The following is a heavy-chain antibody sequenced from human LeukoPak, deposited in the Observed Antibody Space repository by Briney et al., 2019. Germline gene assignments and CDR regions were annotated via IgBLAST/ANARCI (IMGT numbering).Heavy chain of an antibody. J-gene: IGHJ4*02. CDR2: ISGSGGST. Sequence: PGGSLRLSCAASGFTFSSYAMSWVRQAPGKGLEWVSAISGSGGSTYYADSVKGRFTIPRDNSKNTLYLQMNSLRAEDTAVYYCAKDYLRSGSFLDYWGQGTLVTVSS. CDR1: GFTFSSYA. V-gene: IGHV3-23*01. D-gene: IGHD2-15*01. CDR3: AKDYLRSGSFLDY.